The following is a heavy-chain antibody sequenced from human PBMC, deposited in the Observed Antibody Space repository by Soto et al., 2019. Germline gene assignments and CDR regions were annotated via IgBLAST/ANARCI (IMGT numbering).Heavy chain of an antibody. D-gene: IGHD2-15*01. Sequence: SGPTLVNPTQTLTLTCTFSGFSFDMNKARVGWVRQPPGKALEWVALIYWDGDEHYSPSLKNRLSITKDTSKDQVVLTLTDVHPADTATYYCVKGTLGTYCHVYFEHWGQGTLVTVSS. CDR2: IYWDGDE. CDR1: GFSFDMNKAR. CDR3: VKGTLGTYCHVYFEH. J-gene: IGHJ4*02. V-gene: IGHV2-5*02.